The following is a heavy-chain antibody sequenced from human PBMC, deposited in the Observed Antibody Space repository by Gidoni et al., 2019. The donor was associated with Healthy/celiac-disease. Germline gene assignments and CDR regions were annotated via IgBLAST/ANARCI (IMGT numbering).Heavy chain of an antibody. Sequence: QVQLVESGGGVVQPGRSLRLSCAASGFTFSSYGMHWVRQAPGKGLEWVAVISYDGSNKYYADSVKGRFTISRDNSKNTLYLQMNSLRAEDTAVYYCARISVGDSSWYRADYWGQGTLVTVSS. CDR2: ISYDGSNK. V-gene: IGHV3-30*03. D-gene: IGHD6-13*01. CDR1: GFTFSSYG. CDR3: ARISVGDSSWYRADY. J-gene: IGHJ4*02.